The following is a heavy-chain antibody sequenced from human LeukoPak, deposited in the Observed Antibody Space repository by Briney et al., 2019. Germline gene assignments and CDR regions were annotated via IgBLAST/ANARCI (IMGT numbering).Heavy chain of an antibody. J-gene: IGHJ4*02. D-gene: IGHD3-10*01. CDR3: AREHYFDSGSCFDC. Sequence: SETLSPTCTVSVGSLSSYTWSWIRQPAGKKLEWIGRIYTSGNTNSNPSLKSRVTMSVDTSKNQVSLKLSSVTAADTAVYYCAREHYFDSGSCFDCWGQGTLVTVSS. V-gene: IGHV4-4*07. CDR2: IYTSGNT. CDR1: VGSLSSYT.